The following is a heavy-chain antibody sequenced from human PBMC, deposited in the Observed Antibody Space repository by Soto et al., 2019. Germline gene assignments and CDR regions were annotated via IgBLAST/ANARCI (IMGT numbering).Heavy chain of an antibody. J-gene: IGHJ4*02. Sequence: EVQLVESGGGLVQPGGSLRLSCAASGFTFSSYSMNWVRQAPGKGLEWVSYISSSSSTIYYADSVKGRFTITRDNAKNALYQQMNSLKAEDTAVYYCARDTGGAAYSSGWYGYWGQGTLVTVSS. V-gene: IGHV3-48*01. CDR3: ARDTGGAAYSSGWYGY. CDR2: ISSSSSTI. D-gene: IGHD6-19*01. CDR1: GFTFSSYS.